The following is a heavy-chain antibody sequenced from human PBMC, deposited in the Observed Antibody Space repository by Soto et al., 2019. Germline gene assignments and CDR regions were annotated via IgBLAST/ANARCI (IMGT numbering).Heavy chain of an antibody. CDR2: ISSNGVST. Sequence: GRSLRLSCSASGLNFNDYAMHWVRQAAGKGLKYVSSISSNGVSTYYADSVKGRFTISRDNSKNTLYLQMNSLRVEDTAVYYCVKDRFVNYWGQGALVTASS. J-gene: IGHJ4*02. D-gene: IGHD3-3*01. CDR3: VKDRFVNY. CDR1: GLNFNDYA. V-gene: IGHV3-64D*06.